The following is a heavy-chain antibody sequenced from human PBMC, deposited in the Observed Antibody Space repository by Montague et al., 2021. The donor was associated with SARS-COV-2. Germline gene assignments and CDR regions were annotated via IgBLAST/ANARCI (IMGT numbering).Heavy chain of an antibody. CDR3: ARHGLAGITIFGVVTPRGGFDI. D-gene: IGHD3-3*01. J-gene: IGHJ3*02. Sequence: SETLSLTCTVSGGSISSSSYYWGWIRQPPGKGLEWIGSIYYSGSTYYNPSLKSRVTISVDTSKNQFSLTLSSVTAADTAVYYCARHGLAGITIFGVVTPRGGFDIWGQGTMVTVSS. CDR2: IYYSGST. V-gene: IGHV4-39*01. CDR1: GGSISSSSYY.